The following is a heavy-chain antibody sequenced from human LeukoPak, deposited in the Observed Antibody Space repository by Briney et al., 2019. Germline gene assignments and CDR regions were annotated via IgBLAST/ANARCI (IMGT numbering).Heavy chain of an antibody. V-gene: IGHV4-34*01. Sequence: SETLSLTCAVYGGSFSGYYWSWIRQPPGKGLEWIGEINHSGSTNYNPPLKSRVTISVDTSKNQFSLKLSSVTAADTAVYYCASAGRSGCFDYWGQGTLVTVSS. CDR1: GGSFSGYY. D-gene: IGHD3-3*01. CDR3: ASAGRSGCFDY. J-gene: IGHJ4*02. CDR2: INHSGST.